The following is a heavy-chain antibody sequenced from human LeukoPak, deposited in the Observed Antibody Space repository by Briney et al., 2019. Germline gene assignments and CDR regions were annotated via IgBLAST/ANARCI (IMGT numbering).Heavy chain of an antibody. CDR3: ARDYLTAQWLVSGGDY. D-gene: IGHD6-19*01. CDR2: ISSSGSYK. V-gene: IGHV3-21*01. Sequence: GSLRLSCAASGFTFSNYSMNWVRQAPGKGLEWVSSISSSGSYKFYADSVKGRFTISRDNAKNSLSLQMNSLRAEDTAVYYCARDYLTAQWLVSGGDYWGQGTLVTVSS. CDR1: GFTFSNYS. J-gene: IGHJ4*02.